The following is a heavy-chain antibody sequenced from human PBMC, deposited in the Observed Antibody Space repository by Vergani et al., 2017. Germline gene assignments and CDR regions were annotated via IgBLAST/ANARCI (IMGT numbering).Heavy chain of an antibody. V-gene: IGHV4-38-2*01. Sequence: QVQLQESGPGMVKPSETLSLTCDVSGSSVSSAYYWGWIRQTPGQGLEWIGTIYSTGNRHYMSSLKGRVTISLATSKNQLSLKLTSVTAADTAVYYCAGQITVVNAKRFDSWGQGSMVTVSS. CDR2: IYSTGNR. CDR3: AGQITVVNAKRFDS. J-gene: IGHJ5*01. D-gene: IGHD2-21*01. CDR1: GSSVSSAYY.